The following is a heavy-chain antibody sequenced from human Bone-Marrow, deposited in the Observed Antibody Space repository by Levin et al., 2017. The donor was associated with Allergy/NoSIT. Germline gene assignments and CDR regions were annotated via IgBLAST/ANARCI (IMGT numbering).Heavy chain of an antibody. J-gene: IGHJ5*02. V-gene: IGHV3-23*01. D-gene: IGHD3-22*01. CDR2: ISGSGGST. Sequence: GGSLRLSCAASGFTFSSYAMSWVRQAPGKGLEWVSAISGSGGSTYYADSVKGRFTISRDNSKNTLYLQMNSLRVEDTALYYCAKSFYDSRQNWFDPWGQGTLVTVSS. CDR1: GFTFSSYA. CDR3: AKSFYDSRQNWFDP.